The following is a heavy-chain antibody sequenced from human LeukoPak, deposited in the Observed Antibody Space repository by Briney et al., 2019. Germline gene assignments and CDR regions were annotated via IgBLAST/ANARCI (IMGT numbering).Heavy chain of an antibody. CDR2: LGRRGENR. Sequence: QAGGSLRLSCAASGFTFTDYSMSWVRQAPGKGLEWVSGLGRRGENRYYATSVRGRFSISRDNSKDAVYLQMNSLRAEDTAIYYCVKDRPCETCMPMDAWGQGTTVTVSS. CDR1: GFTFTDYS. CDR3: VKDRPCETCMPMDA. D-gene: IGHD2-2*01. J-gene: IGHJ6*02. V-gene: IGHV3-23*01.